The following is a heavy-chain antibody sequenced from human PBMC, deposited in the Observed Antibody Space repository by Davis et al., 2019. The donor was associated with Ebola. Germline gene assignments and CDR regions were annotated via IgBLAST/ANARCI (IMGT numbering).Heavy chain of an antibody. V-gene: IGHV1-24*01. Sequence: AASVKVSCKVSGYTLSEFSLHWVRQAPGKGLEWMGGFDPEDGETIYAQKFQGRLTMTEDTSTDTAYMELSSLRSEDTAVYYCAADYSGSHLYNWFDHWGQGTLVTVSS. CDR2: FDPEDGET. J-gene: IGHJ5*02. CDR1: GYTLSEFS. CDR3: AADYSGSHLYNWFDH. D-gene: IGHD6-6*01.